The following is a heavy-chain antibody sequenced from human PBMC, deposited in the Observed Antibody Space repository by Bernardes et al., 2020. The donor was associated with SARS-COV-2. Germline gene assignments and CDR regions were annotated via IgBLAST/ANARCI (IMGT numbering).Heavy chain of an antibody. V-gene: IGHV3-23*01. Sequence: AGSLILSCAASEFTVSKSAMSWVRQAPGQGLEWVSVISTDGGTTYYADSVRGRFTITRDSPTNSLYLQMNTLRAEDTADYYCARHYYGSGSYPSGLDTWGQGTPVIVST. J-gene: IGHJ5*02. CDR1: EFTVSKSA. CDR2: ISTDGGTT. CDR3: ARHYYGSGSYPSGLDT. D-gene: IGHD3-10*01.